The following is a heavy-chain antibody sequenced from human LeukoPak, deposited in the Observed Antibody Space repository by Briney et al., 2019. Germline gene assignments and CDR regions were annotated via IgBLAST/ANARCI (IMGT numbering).Heavy chain of an antibody. D-gene: IGHD2-21*01. Sequence: GGSLRLSCAASGFTVSSNYMSWVRQAPGKGLEWVSVIYSCGSTYYADSVKGRFTISRDNSKNTLYLQMNSLRAEDTAVYYCAKDLVGRGTARQDYWGQGTLVTVSS. CDR2: IYSCGST. V-gene: IGHV3-66*03. J-gene: IGHJ4*02. CDR1: GFTVSSNY. CDR3: AKDLVGRGTARQDY.